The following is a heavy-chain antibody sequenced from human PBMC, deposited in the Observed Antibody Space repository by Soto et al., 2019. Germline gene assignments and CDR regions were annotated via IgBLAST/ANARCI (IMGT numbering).Heavy chain of an antibody. CDR1: GYTFTGYY. CDR3: ARDGGYDFWSGFEFCYGMDV. Sequence: ASVKVSCKASGYTFTGYYMHWVRQAPGQGLEWMGWINPNSGGTNYAQKFQGWVTMTRDTSISTAYMELSRLRSDDTAVYYCARDGGYDFWSGFEFCYGMDVWGQGTTVTVSS. V-gene: IGHV1-2*04. D-gene: IGHD3-3*01. J-gene: IGHJ6*02. CDR2: INPNSGGT.